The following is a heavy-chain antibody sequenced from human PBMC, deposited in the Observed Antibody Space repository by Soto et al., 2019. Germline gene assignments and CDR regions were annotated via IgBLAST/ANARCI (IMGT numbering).Heavy chain of an antibody. CDR1: GFTFSSYS. D-gene: IGHD6-13*01. CDR2: SSSSSSYI. Sequence: GGSLRLSCAASGFTFSSYSMNWVRHAPRKGLEWVSYSSSSSSYICYADSVKGRFTITRDNDKNLVYLQMNSLRAEDTAVYYCAREGSAGYSGSWPRYYFGYGGQGTLV. CDR3: AREGSAGYSGSWPRYYFGY. J-gene: IGHJ4*02. V-gene: IGHV3-21*01.